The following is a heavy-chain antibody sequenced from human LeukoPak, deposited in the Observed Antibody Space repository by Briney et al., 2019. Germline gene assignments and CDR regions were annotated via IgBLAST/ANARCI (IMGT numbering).Heavy chain of an antibody. V-gene: IGHV4-4*02. Sequence: AEPLSLTCAVSGGSISSNNWWRWDRQPPGKGLEWIGEIYHSGSTNYNASLKSRVTISLDKSKNQFSLKLNSVTAADTAVYYCARESGYSTSWGQGTLVTVSS. CDR3: ARESGYSTS. CDR2: IYHSGST. CDR1: GGSISSNNW. D-gene: IGHD1-26*01. J-gene: IGHJ5*02.